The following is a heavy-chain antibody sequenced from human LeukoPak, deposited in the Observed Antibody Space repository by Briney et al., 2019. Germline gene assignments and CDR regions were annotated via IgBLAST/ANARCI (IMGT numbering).Heavy chain of an antibody. J-gene: IGHJ6*03. V-gene: IGHV4-31*03. Sequence: SETLSLTCTVSGGSISSGGYYWSWIRQHPGKGLEWIGYIYYSGSTYYNPSLKSRVTISVDTSKNQFSLKLSSVTAADTAVYYCARDRSRAGLYYDMLGYMDVWGKGTTVTVSS. CDR3: ARDRSRAGLYYDMLGYMDV. D-gene: IGHD3-22*01. CDR1: GGSISSGGYY. CDR2: IYYSGST.